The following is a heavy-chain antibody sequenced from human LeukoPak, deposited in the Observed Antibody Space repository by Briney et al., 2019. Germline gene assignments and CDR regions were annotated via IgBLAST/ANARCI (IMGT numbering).Heavy chain of an antibody. CDR1: GGSFSGYY. CDR3: ARGWRLSLWKSYYFDY. CDR2: INHSGST. Sequence: SETLSLTCAVYGGSFSGYYWSWIRQPPGKGLEWIGEINHSGSTNYNPSLKSRVTISVDTSKNQFSLKLSSVTAADTAVYYCARGWRLSLWKSYYFDYWGQGTLVTVSS. V-gene: IGHV4-34*01. J-gene: IGHJ4*02. D-gene: IGHD3-10*01.